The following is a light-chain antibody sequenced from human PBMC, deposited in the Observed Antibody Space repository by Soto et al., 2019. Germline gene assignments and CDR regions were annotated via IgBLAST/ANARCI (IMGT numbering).Light chain of an antibody. CDR1: SSDVGGYNY. CDR2: DVT. CDR3: SSYTSSITYV. J-gene: IGLJ1*01. V-gene: IGLV2-14*03. Sequence: QSVLTQPASVSGAPGQSITISCTGNSSDVGGYNYVSWYQQYPGKAPKLMIYDVTNRPSGVSDRFSGSKSGNTASLTISGLQAEDEADYYCSSYTSSITYVFGTGTKVTVL.